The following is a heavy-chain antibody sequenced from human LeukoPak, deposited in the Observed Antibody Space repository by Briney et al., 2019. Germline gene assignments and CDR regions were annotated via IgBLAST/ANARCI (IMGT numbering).Heavy chain of an antibody. CDR3: ASPVVVVAGEDFDV. CDR2: IYPGDSDT. J-gene: IGHJ3*01. D-gene: IGHD2-15*01. CDR1: GNSFTNYW. Sequence: GESLKISCTVSGNSFTNYWIVWVRQMPGKGLEWMGIIYPGDSDTRYSPSFQGQVTISADKSISTAYLQWSSLKASDTAMYYCASPVVVVAGEDFDVCGQGTMVTVSS. V-gene: IGHV5-51*01.